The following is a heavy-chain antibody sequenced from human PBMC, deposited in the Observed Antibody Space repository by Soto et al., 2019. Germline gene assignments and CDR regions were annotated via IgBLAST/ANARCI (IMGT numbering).Heavy chain of an antibody. J-gene: IGHJ4*02. Sequence: EVQLVESGGGLVQPGGSLRLSCAASGFTFSXHYMXWXXQAPGKGLEWVGRTRNKAKSYTTEYAASVNGRFTISRDESKNSLYLQMNSLKIEDTAVYYCARGFNSLDQWGQGTPVTVSS. V-gene: IGHV3-72*01. CDR2: TRNKAKSYTT. CDR3: ARGFNSLDQ. D-gene: IGHD3-16*01. CDR1: GFTFSXHY.